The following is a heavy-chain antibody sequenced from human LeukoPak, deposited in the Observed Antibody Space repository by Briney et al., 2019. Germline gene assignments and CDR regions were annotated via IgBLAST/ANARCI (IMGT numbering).Heavy chain of an antibody. V-gene: IGHV4-34*01. CDR1: GGSFSGYY. D-gene: IGHD6-13*01. J-gene: IGHJ5*02. CDR2: INHSGST. CDR3: TRGSSWSRYNWFDR. Sequence: KPSETLSLTCAVYGGSFSGYYWSWIRQPPGKGLEWIGEINHSGSTNYNPSLKSRVTISVDTSKNQFSLKLSSVTAAHTAVYYCTRGSSWSRYNWFDRWGQGTLVTVSS.